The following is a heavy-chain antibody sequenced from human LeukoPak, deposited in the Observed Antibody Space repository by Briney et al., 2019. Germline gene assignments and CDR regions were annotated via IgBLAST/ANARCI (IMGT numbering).Heavy chain of an antibody. CDR2: INPNSGGT. D-gene: IGHD5-18*01. J-gene: IGHJ4*02. Sequence: ASVKVSCKASGYTFTGYYMHWVRQPPGQGLEWMGWINPNSGGTNYAQKFQGRVTMTRDTSISTAYMELSRLRSDDTAVYYCARDLVDTAMVTPGTIDYWGQGTLVTVSS. CDR3: ARDLVDTAMVTPGTIDY. V-gene: IGHV1-2*02. CDR1: GYTFTGYY.